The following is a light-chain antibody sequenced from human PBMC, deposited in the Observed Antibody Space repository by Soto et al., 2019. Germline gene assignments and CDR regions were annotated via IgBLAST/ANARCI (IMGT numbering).Light chain of an antibody. CDR3: QQYYSTPLT. Sequence: DIVMTQSPDSLAVSLGERATINCKSSQSVLYSSNNKNYLAWYQQKPGQPPKLLIYWASTRESGVPDRFSGSGSGPDFTLPISSLQAEDVAVYYCQQYYSTPLTFGQGTKEEIK. CDR1: QSVLYSSNNKNY. V-gene: IGKV4-1*01. CDR2: WAS. J-gene: IGKJ1*01.